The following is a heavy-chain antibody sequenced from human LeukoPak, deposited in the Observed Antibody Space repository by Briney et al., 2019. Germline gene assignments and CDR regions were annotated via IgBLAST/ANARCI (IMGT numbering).Heavy chain of an antibody. CDR1: GYTFTSYD. CDR2: MNPNSGNT. Sequence: ASVTVSCKASGYTFTSYDINWVRQAAGQGLGWMGWMNPNSGNTGCAQKFQGRVTMTRNTSISTAYMELSSLRSEDTAVYHCARVGYCSSSTCYYWFDPWGQGTLVTVSS. D-gene: IGHD2-2*01. J-gene: IGHJ5*02. V-gene: IGHV1-8*01. CDR3: ARVGYCSSSTCYYWFDP.